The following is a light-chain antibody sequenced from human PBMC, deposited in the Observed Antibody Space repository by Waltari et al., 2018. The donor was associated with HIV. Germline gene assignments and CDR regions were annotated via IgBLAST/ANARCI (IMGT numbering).Light chain of an antibody. CDR2: DND. J-gene: IGLJ2*01. Sequence: QSVLTQPASVSGAPGQRVTISCTGSSSNIGSTYTVSWYRQLPGTAPRLLIYDNDLRPSGVPDRFSGSKSGSSASLAITGLQADDEAVYYCQSYDTSLSGSMVFGAGTKLTVL. CDR3: QSYDTSLSGSMV. V-gene: IGLV1-40*01. CDR1: SSNIGSTYT.